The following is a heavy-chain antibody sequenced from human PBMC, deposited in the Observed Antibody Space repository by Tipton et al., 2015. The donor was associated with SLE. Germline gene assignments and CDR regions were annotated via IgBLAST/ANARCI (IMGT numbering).Heavy chain of an antibody. Sequence: TLSLTCPVYGESFNGYFWTWIRQPPGKGLEWIAEIIHSGVTNYNPSLRSRVTISVDMSKNQVSLKLSSVTAADTAVYYCARRPAYDFWSGPLDYWGQGSLVTVSS. J-gene: IGHJ4*02. CDR1: GESFNGYF. CDR2: IIHSGVT. D-gene: IGHD3-3*01. CDR3: ARRPAYDFWSGPLDY. V-gene: IGHV4-34*12.